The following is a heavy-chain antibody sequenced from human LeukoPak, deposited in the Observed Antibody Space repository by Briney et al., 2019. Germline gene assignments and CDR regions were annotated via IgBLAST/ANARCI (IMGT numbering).Heavy chain of an antibody. CDR3: ARLGDPLIWFDP. Sequence: PSETLSLTCTVSGGSISSSSYYWGWIRQPPGKGLEWIGSIYYSGSIYYNPSLKSRVTISVDTSKNQFSLKLSSVTAADTAVYYCARLGDPLIWFDPWGQGTLVTVSS. CDR2: IYYSGSI. CDR1: GGSISSSSYY. V-gene: IGHV4-39*01. D-gene: IGHD3-16*01. J-gene: IGHJ5*02.